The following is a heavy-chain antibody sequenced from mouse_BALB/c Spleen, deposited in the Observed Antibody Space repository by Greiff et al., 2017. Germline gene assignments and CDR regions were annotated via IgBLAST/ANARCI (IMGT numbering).Heavy chain of an antibody. D-gene: IGHD1-2*01. CDR1: GFTFSSFG. CDR2: ISSGSSTI. Sequence: EVQRVESGGGLVQPGGSRKLSCAASGFTFSSFGMHWVRQAPEKGLEWVAYISSGSSTIYYADTVKGRFTISRDNPKNTLFLQMTSLRSEDTAMYYCARSRITTATYYFDYWGQGTTLTVSS. V-gene: IGHV5-17*02. CDR3: ARSRITTATYYFDY. J-gene: IGHJ2*01.